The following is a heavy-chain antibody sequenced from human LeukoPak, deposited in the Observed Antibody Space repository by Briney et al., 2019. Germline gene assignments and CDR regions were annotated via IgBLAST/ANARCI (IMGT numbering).Heavy chain of an antibody. D-gene: IGHD4-17*01. CDR3: ARDLSETTVTNPMTDY. V-gene: IGHV1-2*02. Sequence: ASVKVSCKASGYTFTGYYMHWVRQAPGQGLEWMGWINPNSGGTNYAQKFQGRVTMTRDTSISTAYMELSRLRSDDTAVYYCARDLSETTVTNPMTDYWGQGTLVTVSS. CDR2: INPNSGGT. CDR1: GYTFTGYY. J-gene: IGHJ4*02.